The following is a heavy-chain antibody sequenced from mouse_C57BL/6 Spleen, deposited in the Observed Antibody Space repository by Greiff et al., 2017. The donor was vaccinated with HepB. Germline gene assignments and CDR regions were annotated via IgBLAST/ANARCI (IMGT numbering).Heavy chain of an antibody. CDR1: GYAFSSYW. V-gene: IGHV1-80*01. CDR3: AREGHYYGSSLYFDY. J-gene: IGHJ2*01. D-gene: IGHD1-1*01. CDR2: IYPGDGDT. Sequence: VQLQQSGAELVKPGASVKISCKASGYAFSSYWMNWVKQRPGKGLEWIGQIYPGDGDTNYNGKFKGKATLTADKSSSTAYMQLSSLTSEDSAVYFCAREGHYYGSSLYFDYWGQGTTLTVSS.